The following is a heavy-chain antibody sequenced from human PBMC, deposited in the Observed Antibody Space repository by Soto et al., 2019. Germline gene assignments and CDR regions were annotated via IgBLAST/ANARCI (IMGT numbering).Heavy chain of an antibody. Sequence: GESLKISCKGSGYSLTSYWIGWVRQMPGKGLEWMGIIYPSDSDIRYSPSFQGKVTISADKSITTAYLQWSSLKAADTAMYYCVRSGTSSGRFSDYWGQGTLVTVSS. CDR3: VRSGTSSGRFSDY. CDR1: GYSLTSYW. CDR2: IYPSDSDI. D-gene: IGHD2-15*01. J-gene: IGHJ4*02. V-gene: IGHV5-51*01.